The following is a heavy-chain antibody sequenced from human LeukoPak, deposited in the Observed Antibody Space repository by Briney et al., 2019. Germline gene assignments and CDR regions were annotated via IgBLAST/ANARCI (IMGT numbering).Heavy chain of an antibody. J-gene: IGHJ1*01. D-gene: IGHD5-12*01. CDR2: MSYDGNGK. CDR1: GFSFSSYA. V-gene: IGHV3-30*04. CDR3: ASEFREDHSGSQYFQH. Sequence: GGSLRLSCAASGFSFSSYAMHWVRQAPGKGLEWVAFMSYDGNGKHYADSVKGRFTISRDNSKNTLYLQMNSLRAEDTAVYFCASEFREDHSGSQYFQHWGQGILVSVSS.